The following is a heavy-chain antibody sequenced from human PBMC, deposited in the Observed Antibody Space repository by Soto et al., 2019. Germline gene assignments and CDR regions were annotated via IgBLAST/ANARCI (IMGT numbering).Heavy chain of an antibody. D-gene: IGHD2-2*02. Sequence: QSGPTLVNPTQTLTLTCTFSGFSLTTNGLGVGWIRQPPGKALEWLALIYWDDDKRFSPSLKTRLTITKDTSRNQVVLRMTNMDPVDTATYYCAHSDCSSTSCYKVWFDCWGKGTPVNVSA. CDR1: GFSLTTNGLG. J-gene: IGHJ5*01. CDR2: IYWDDDK. V-gene: IGHV2-5*02. CDR3: AHSDCSSTSCYKVWFDC.